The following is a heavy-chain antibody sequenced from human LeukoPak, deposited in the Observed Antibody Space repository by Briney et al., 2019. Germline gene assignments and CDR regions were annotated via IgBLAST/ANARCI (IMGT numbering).Heavy chain of an antibody. J-gene: IGHJ5*02. CDR2: IYYSGST. CDR3: ARDNRGRYYGSGYNWFDP. CDR1: GGSISSGGYS. Sequence: PSQTLSLTCAVSGGSISSGGYSWSWIRQPPGKGLEWIGYIYYSGSTYYNPSLKSRVTISVDTSKNQFSLKLSSVTAADTAVYYCARDNRGRYYGSGYNWFDPWGQGTLVIVSS. D-gene: IGHD3-10*01. V-gene: IGHV4-30-4*08.